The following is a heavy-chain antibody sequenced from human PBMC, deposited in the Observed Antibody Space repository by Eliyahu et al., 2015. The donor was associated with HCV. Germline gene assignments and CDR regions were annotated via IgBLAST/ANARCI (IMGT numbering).Heavy chain of an antibody. J-gene: IGHJ4*02. CDR1: GFTFDDYG. CDR2: INWSGGST. D-gene: IGHD5-18*01. Sequence: EVHLVXSGGGVVRPGGSLXLSCXASGFTFDDYGMSWVRQAPGKGLEWVSGINWSGGSTGYADSVKGRFTISRDKAKNSIYLQMSSLRAADTALYHCARGGYSYGHPDYWGQGTLVTVSS. V-gene: IGHV3-20*01. CDR3: ARGGYSYGHPDY.